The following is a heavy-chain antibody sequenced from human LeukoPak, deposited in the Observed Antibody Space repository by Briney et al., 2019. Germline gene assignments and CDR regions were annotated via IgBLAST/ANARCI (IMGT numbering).Heavy chain of an antibody. V-gene: IGHV3-21*01. D-gene: IGHD4-17*01. Sequence: GGSLRLSCAASGFTFRSYSMNWVRQAPGKGLEWVSSISSSSYILYADSVKGRFTISRGNAKNSLFLQINSLRAEDTAVYYCARQGPYGDYSHWGQGTMVTVSS. CDR3: ARQGPYGDYSH. CDR1: GFTFRSYS. CDR2: ISSSSYI. J-gene: IGHJ4*02.